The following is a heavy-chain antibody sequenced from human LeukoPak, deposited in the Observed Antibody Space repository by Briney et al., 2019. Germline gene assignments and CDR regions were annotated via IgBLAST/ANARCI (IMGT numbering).Heavy chain of an antibody. CDR3: ARDRRYCGCDCHLYFGY. V-gene: IGHV3-48*01. Sequence: GGSLRLSCAASGFTFSSYSMNWVRQAPGKGLEWVSYISSSSSTIYYADSVEGRFTISRDNAKNSLFLQMNSLRAEDTAVYYCARDRRYCGCDCHLYFGYWGQGTLVTVSS. J-gene: IGHJ4*02. CDR2: ISSSSSTI. D-gene: IGHD2-21*01. CDR1: GFTFSSYS.